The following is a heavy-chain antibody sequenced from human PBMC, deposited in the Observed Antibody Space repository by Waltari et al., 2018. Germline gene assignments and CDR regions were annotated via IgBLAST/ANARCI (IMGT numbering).Heavy chain of an antibody. CDR3: ARLVSTGFYFDY. J-gene: IGHJ4*02. V-gene: IGHV4-39*07. CDR2: IFYTVGA. CDR1: GDSISGSGYY. Sequence: QLHLQESGPGLVNPSETLSLTCAVSGDSISGSGYYWGWIRQPPGRGLDFMGTIFYTVGAVSSPALKSQMCTTIDTSRNQCSLKLSSVTAADTAVYYWARLVSTGFYFDYWGQGTPVTVSS. D-gene: IGHD3-9*01.